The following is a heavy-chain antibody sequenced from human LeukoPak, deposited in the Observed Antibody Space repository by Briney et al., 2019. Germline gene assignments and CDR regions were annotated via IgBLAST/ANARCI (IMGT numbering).Heavy chain of an antibody. D-gene: IGHD2-2*01. CDR2: INHSGST. Sequence: SETLSLTCAAYGGSFSGYYWSWIRQPPGKGLEWIGEINHSGSTNYNPSLKSRVTISVGTSKNQFSLKLSSVTAADTAVYYCARYCSSTRARGPNWFDPWGQGTLVTVSS. CDR3: ARYCSSTRARGPNWFDP. J-gene: IGHJ5*02. CDR1: GGSFSGYY. V-gene: IGHV4-34*01.